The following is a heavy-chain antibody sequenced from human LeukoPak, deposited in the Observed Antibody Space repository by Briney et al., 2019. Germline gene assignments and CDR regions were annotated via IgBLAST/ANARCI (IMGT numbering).Heavy chain of an antibody. V-gene: IGHV3-23*01. CDR2: ISGSGGST. Sequence: GGSLRLSCAASGFTFSNYAMSWVRQAPGKGLEWVSVISGSGGSTYYADSVKGRFTISRDNSKNTSYLQMNSLRAEDTAVYYCVRGLLWFGELIPPPFDYWGQGTLVTVSS. J-gene: IGHJ4*02. CDR1: GFTFSNYA. CDR3: VRGLLWFGELIPPPFDY. D-gene: IGHD3-10*01.